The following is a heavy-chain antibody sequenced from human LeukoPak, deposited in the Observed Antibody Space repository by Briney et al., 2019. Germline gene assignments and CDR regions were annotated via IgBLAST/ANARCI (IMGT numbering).Heavy chain of an antibody. V-gene: IGHV1-24*01. Sequence: ASVKVSCKVVGYKLNNFSMRWVRQTAGKGLEWMGGLDPEDGETIYAQKVKGRLTVTEDTSTDTAYMELSSLTSDDTAVYYCATAGGLCTGGTCYWYAFDIWGQGTPVTVSS. CDR3: ATAGGLCTGGTCYWYAFDI. CDR1: GYKLNNFS. D-gene: IGHD2-15*01. J-gene: IGHJ3*02. CDR2: LDPEDGET.